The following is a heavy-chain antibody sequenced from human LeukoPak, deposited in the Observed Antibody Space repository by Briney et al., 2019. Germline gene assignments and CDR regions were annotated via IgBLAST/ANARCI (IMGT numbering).Heavy chain of an antibody. CDR3: AHSYDFWSGPYREY. CDR1: GFSLSTSGVG. D-gene: IGHD3-3*01. Sequence: SGPTLVNPTQTLTLTCTFSGFSLSTSGVGVGWIRQPPGRALGWLALVYWDDDKRYSPSLKSRLTITKDTSKNQVVLTMTNMDPVDTATYYCAHSYDFWSGPYREYWGQGTLVTVSS. J-gene: IGHJ4*02. CDR2: VYWDDDK. V-gene: IGHV2-5*02.